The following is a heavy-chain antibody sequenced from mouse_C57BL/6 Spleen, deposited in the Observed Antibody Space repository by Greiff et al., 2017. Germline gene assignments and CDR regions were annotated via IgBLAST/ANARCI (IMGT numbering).Heavy chain of an antibody. CDR1: GYTFTSYN. CDR2: IYPGNGDT. J-gene: IGHJ1*03. Sequence: QVQLKESGAELVRPGASVKMSCKASGYTFTSYNMHWVKQTPRQGLEWIGAIYPGNGDTSYNQKFKGKATLTVDKSSSTAYMQLSSLTSEDSAVYFCAREEGVTGTWYFDVWGTGTTVTVSS. D-gene: IGHD4-1*01. CDR3: AREEGVTGTWYFDV. V-gene: IGHV1-12*01.